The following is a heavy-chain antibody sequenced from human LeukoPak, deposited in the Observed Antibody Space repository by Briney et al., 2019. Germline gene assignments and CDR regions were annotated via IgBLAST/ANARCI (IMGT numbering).Heavy chain of an antibody. D-gene: IGHD3-16*01. V-gene: IGHV3-48*01. CDR2: ISSSSSTI. CDR1: GFTFSSYS. J-gene: IGHJ3*02. Sequence: GGSLRLSCAASGFTFSSYSMNWVRQAPGKGLEWVSYISSSSSTIYYADSVKGRFTISRDNAKNSLYLQMNSLRAEDTAVYYCARALYPASNDAFYIWGQGTMVTVSS. CDR3: ARALYPASNDAFYI.